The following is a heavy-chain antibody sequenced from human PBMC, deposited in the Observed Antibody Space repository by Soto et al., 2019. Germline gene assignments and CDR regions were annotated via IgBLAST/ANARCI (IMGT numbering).Heavy chain of an antibody. CDR2: INPNSGGT. Sequence: ASVEVSCNASGYTFTGYYLHWVRQAPGQGLERMRWINPNSGGTNYAQKLQGWVTMTRDTSISTAYMELSRLRADDTAAYSCASGTALGGRRYFDLWRRGTLVTVSS. CDR3: ASGTALGGRRYFDL. CDR1: GYTFTGYY. D-gene: IGHD1-26*01. V-gene: IGHV1-2*04. J-gene: IGHJ2*01.